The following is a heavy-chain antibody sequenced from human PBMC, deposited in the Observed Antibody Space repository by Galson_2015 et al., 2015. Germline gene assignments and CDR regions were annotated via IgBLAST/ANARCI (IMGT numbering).Heavy chain of an antibody. D-gene: IGHD4-17*01. V-gene: IGHV1-2*06. Sequence: SVKVSCKASGYTFTGYYMRWVRQAPGQGLEWMGRINPNSGGTNYAQKFQGRVTITRDTSISTAYMELSRLRSDDTAVYYCARGVGAVTTSWFDPWGQGTLVTVSS. CDR3: ARGVGAVTTSWFDP. CDR2: INPNSGGT. J-gene: IGHJ5*02. CDR1: GYTFTGYY.